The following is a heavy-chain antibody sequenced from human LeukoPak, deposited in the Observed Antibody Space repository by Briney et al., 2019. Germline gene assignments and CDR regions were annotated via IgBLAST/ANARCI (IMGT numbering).Heavy chain of an antibody. CDR1: GGSISIYY. Sequence: AETLSLTCTVSGGSISIYYWSWIRQPPGKGLEWIGYVYNSGSTDYNPSLKSRVTISADTSKNQFSLRLSSVTAADTAVYYCVRDRELNYWGQGTLVTVSS. J-gene: IGHJ4*02. CDR2: VYNSGST. CDR3: VRDRELNY. V-gene: IGHV4-59*01. D-gene: IGHD1-26*01.